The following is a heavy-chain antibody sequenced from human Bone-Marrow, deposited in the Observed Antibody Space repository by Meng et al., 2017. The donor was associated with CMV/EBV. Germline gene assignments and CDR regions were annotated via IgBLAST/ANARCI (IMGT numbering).Heavy chain of an antibody. J-gene: IGHJ5*02. Sequence: SVKVSCKASGGTFSSYAISWVRQAPGQGLEWMGGIIPIFGTANYAQKFQGRVTITTDESTSTAYMELSSLRSDDTAVYYCARVSPTIFGVVIRRRGFDPWGQGTLVTVSS. D-gene: IGHD3-3*01. CDR2: IIPIFGTA. V-gene: IGHV1-69*05. CDR1: GGTFSSYA. CDR3: ARVSPTIFGVVIRRRGFDP.